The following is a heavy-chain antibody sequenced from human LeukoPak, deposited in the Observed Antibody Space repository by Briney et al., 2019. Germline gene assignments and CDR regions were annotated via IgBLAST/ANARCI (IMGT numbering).Heavy chain of an antibody. CDR3: VRKFYSDI. D-gene: IGHD2/OR15-2a*01. J-gene: IGHJ3*02. CDR2: IKQDGSEK. CDR1: GFTFSSYE. Sequence: GGSLRLSCAASGFTFSSYEMNWVRQAPGKGLEWVANIKQDGSEKYYVDSVKGRFTISRDNAKNSLYLQMNSLRAEDTAVYYCVRKFYSDIWGQGTMVTVSS. V-gene: IGHV3-7*03.